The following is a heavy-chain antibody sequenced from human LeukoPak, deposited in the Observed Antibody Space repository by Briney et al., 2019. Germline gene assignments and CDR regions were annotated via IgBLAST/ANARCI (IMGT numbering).Heavy chain of an antibody. Sequence: SETLSLTCAVSGYSISSDYYWGWIRQPPGKGLEGIGTIYHSGSTYYNPSLKRRVTISVDTYKNQFSLKLSSVTAADTAVYYCARDVAARPDYFDYWGQGTLVTVSS. D-gene: IGHD6-6*01. CDR2: IYHSGST. CDR1: GYSISSDYY. V-gene: IGHV4-38-2*02. J-gene: IGHJ4*02. CDR3: ARDVAARPDYFDY.